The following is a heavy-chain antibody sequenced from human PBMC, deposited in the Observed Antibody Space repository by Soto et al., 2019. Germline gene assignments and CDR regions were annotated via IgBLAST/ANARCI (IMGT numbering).Heavy chain of an antibody. CDR2: ISGSGGST. J-gene: IGHJ6*02. D-gene: IGHD3-10*01. V-gene: IGHV3-23*01. Sequence: EVQLLESGGGLVQHGGSLRLSCAASGFTFSSYAMSWVRQAPGKGLEWVSAISGSGGSTYYADSVKGRFTISRDNSKNTLYLQMNSLRAEDTAVYYCAVRGVIIGQYYYYGMDVWGQGTTVTVSS. CDR3: AVRGVIIGQYYYYGMDV. CDR1: GFTFSSYA.